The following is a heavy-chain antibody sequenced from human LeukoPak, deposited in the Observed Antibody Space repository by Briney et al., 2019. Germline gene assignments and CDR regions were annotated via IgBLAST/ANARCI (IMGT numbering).Heavy chain of an antibody. Sequence: SQTLSLTCAVSGGSISSGGYSWSWIRQPPGKGLEWIGYIYHSGSTYYNPSLKSRVTISVDRSKNQFSLKLSSVTAADTAVYYCARGGYYDSSGYVPEYYFDYWGQGTLVTVSS. D-gene: IGHD3-22*01. J-gene: IGHJ4*02. CDR3: ARGGYYDSSGYVPEYYFDY. CDR1: GGSISSGGYS. CDR2: IYHSGST. V-gene: IGHV4-30-2*01.